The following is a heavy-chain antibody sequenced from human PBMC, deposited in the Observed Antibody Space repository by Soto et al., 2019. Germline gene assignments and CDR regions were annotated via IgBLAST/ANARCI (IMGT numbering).Heavy chain of an antibody. CDR1: GYTLTNYG. D-gene: IGHD3-22*01. V-gene: IGHV1-18*01. CDR3: TRDAGFDSRSYYFDN. Sequence: QVQLVQSGGEVKKPGVAVKVSCKASGYTLTNYGFSWVRQAPGQGLEWVGWISGYNSKTKYAQKFQGRVSMTTDTSSSTAYMEVRSLTFDDTAVYYCTRDAGFDSRSYYFDNWGQGTLVTVSS. J-gene: IGHJ4*02. CDR2: ISGYNSKT.